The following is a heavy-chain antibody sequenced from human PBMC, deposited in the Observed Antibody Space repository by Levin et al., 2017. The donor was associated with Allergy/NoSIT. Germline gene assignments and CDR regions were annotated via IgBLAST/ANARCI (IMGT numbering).Heavy chain of an antibody. CDR3: ARNRIIVSGGNDYEHGMDG. CDR2: INYRGVT. V-gene: IGHV4-61*03. Sequence: SETLSLTCSVSGGSVSSGTYYWSWIRRPPGKGLEWIGYINYRGVTKYNPSPKSRVTISADTSKNDSSLKVTSVTAADTAVYYCARNRIIVSGGNDYEHGMDGWGKGTTVTVSS. CDR1: GGSVSSGTYY. D-gene: IGHD5/OR15-5a*01. J-gene: IGHJ6*04.